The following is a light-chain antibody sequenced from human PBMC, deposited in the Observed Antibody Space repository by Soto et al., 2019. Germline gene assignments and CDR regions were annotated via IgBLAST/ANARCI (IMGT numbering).Light chain of an antibody. CDR1: NGHSSYA. Sequence: QPVLTQSPSASASLGASVRLTCTLSNGHSSYAIAWHQQQPEKGPRYLMRLSNDGSHTKGDGIPDRFSGSSSGAERYLTISSLQSEDEAAYYCQTWGTGIQVFGGGTKVTVL. J-gene: IGLJ3*02. CDR3: QTWGTGIQV. CDR2: LSNDGSH. V-gene: IGLV4-69*01.